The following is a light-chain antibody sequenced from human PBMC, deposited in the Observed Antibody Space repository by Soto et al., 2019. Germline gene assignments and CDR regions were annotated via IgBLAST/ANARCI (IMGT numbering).Light chain of an antibody. CDR3: QSYDSSLSGHVV. CDR2: GNS. CDR1: SSNIGTGYD. V-gene: IGLV1-40*01. J-gene: IGLJ2*01. Sequence: QAVVTQPPSVSGAPGQRVTISCTGSSSNIGTGYDVHWCQQFPGTAPKVLMYGNSNRPSGVPDRVSGSNSGTSASLAITGLQAEDEADYYCQSYDSSLSGHVVFGGGTKLTVL.